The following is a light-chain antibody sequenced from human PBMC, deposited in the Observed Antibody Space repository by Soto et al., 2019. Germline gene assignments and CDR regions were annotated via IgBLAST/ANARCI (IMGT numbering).Light chain of an antibody. J-gene: IGKJ1*01. V-gene: IGKV3-15*01. CDR1: QSVSTT. CDR3: QQYKDWPTT. Sequence: ERVMTHSPATLSVSPRQRASLSCRASQSVSTTVAWYHQKPGQAHRLLVYGAYTRATGIQARFSGSGAGTDFTLTITSLQSEDFGVYFCQQYKDWPTTVGQGTKVDIK. CDR2: GAY.